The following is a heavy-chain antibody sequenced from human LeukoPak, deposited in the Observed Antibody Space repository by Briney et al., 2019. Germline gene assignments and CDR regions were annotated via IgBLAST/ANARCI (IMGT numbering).Heavy chain of an antibody. J-gene: IGHJ5*02. D-gene: IGHD2/OR15-2a*01. CDR1: GGSISSDTCY. V-gene: IGHV4-39*01. CDR3: GRHKGDARRRITIDDNWFDP. CDR2: VYYSGST. Sequence: PSETLSLTCAVSGGSISSDTCYWGWIRQPPGRGQEWVGSVYYSGSTYYNPSLKSRVIISVDTSKNQFSLKLSSVTAADTAVFYCGRHKGDARRRITIDDNWFDPWGQGTLVTVSS.